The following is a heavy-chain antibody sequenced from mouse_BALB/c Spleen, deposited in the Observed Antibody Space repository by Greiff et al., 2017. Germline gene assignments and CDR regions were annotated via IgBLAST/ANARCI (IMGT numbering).Heavy chain of an antibody. CDR1: GYAFSSYW. V-gene: IGHV1-80*01. J-gene: IGHJ2*01. CDR3: ARYGEGSSYYFDY. D-gene: IGHD1-1*02. CDR2: IYPGDGDT. Sequence: QVQLQQSGAELVRPGSSVKISCKASGYAFSSYWMNWVKQRPGQGLEWIGQIYPGDGDTNYNGKFKGKATLTADKSSSTAYMQLSSLTSEDSAVDCCARYGEGSSYYFDYWGQGTTLTVSS.